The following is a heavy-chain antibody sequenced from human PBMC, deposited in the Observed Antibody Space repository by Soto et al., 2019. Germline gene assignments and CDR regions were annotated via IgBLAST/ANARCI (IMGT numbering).Heavy chain of an antibody. Sequence: QVQLVESGGGVVQPGRSLRLSCAASGFTFSSYGMHWVRQAPGKGLEWVAVISYDGSNKYYADSVKGRFTISRDNSKNTLYLQMNSLRAEDTAVYYCAKDGRGYSYGSIPTYYWGQGTLVTVSS. CDR3: AKDGRGYSYGSIPTYY. CDR2: ISYDGSNK. CDR1: GFTFSSYG. V-gene: IGHV3-30*18. J-gene: IGHJ4*02. D-gene: IGHD5-18*01.